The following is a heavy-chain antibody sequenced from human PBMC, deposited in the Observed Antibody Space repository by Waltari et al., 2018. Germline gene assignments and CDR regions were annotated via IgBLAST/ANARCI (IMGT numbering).Heavy chain of an antibody. V-gene: IGHV4-4*07. D-gene: IGHD3-22*01. CDR3: ARVITMIGGAFDI. Sequence: QVQLQESGPGLVKPSETLSLTCTVSGGSISSYYWSWIRQPAGKGLEWLGRIYTSGSTNDNPSRKSRVTMSVDTSKNQFSLKLSSVTAADTAVYYCARVITMIGGAFDIWGQGTMVTVSS. J-gene: IGHJ3*02. CDR1: GGSISSYY. CDR2: IYTSGST.